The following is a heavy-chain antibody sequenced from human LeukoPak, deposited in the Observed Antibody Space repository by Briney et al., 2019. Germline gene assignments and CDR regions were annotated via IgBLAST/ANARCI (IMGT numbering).Heavy chain of an antibody. CDR3: ARWDFDY. Sequence: KTSETLSLTCAVYGGSFSGYYWSWIRQPPGKGLEWIGEINHSGSTNYNLSLKSRVTISVDASKNQFSLKLSSVTAADTAVYYCARWDFDYWGQGTLVTVSS. CDR2: INHSGST. CDR1: GGSFSGYY. J-gene: IGHJ4*02. V-gene: IGHV4-34*01.